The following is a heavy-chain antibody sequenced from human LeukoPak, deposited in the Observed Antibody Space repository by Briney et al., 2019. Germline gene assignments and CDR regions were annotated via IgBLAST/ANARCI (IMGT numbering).Heavy chain of an antibody. CDR3: ARVPVVPAAIRDAFDI. CDR1: GGSISSYY. J-gene: IGHJ3*02. CDR2: IYTSGST. D-gene: IGHD2-2*02. V-gene: IGHV4-4*07. Sequence: PSGTLSLTCTVSGGSISSYYWSWIRQPAGKGLEWIGRIYTSGSTNYNPSLKSRVTMSVDTSKNQFSLKLSSVTAADTAVYYCARVPVVPAAIRDAFDIWGQGTMVTVSS.